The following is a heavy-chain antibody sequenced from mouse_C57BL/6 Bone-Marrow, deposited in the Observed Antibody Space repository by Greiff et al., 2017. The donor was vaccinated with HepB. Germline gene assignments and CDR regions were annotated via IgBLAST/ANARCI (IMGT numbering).Heavy chain of an antibody. D-gene: IGHD1-1*01. V-gene: IGHV1-52*01. Sequence: QVQLQQPGAELVRPGSSVKLSCKASGYTFTSYWMHWVKQRPIQGLEWIGNIDPSDSETNYNQKFKDKATLTVDKSSSTAYMQLSSLTSEDSAVYYCARSTVVPYWYFDVWGTGTTVTVSS. J-gene: IGHJ1*03. CDR2: IDPSDSET. CDR3: ARSTVVPYWYFDV. CDR1: GYTFTSYW.